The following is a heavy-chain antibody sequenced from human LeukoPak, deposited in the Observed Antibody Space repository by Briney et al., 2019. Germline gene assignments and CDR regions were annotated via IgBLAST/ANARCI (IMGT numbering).Heavy chain of an antibody. CDR1: GGTFSSYA. V-gene: IGHV1-69*13. Sequence: SVKVSCKASGGTFSSYAISWVRQAPGQGLEWMGGIIPIFGTANYAQKFQGRVTITADESTSTAYMELSSLRSEDTAVYYCAKADHRTGYYYGSGEPEYYFDYWGQGTLVTVSS. D-gene: IGHD3-10*01. CDR3: AKADHRTGYYYGSGEPEYYFDY. CDR2: IIPIFGTA. J-gene: IGHJ4*02.